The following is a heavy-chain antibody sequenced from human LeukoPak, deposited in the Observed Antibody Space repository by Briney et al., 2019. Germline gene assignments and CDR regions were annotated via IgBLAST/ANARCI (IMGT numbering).Heavy chain of an antibody. V-gene: IGHV4-59*01. Sequence: SETLSLTFAVSGGSISSYYWSWIRQPPGKGLEWIGYIYYSGSTNYNPSLKSRVTISVDTSKNQFSLKLSSVTAADTAVYYCARYQVDIVVVPAARDEYYYYYYYMDVWGKGTTVTVSS. CDR1: GGSISSYY. CDR2: IYYSGST. CDR3: ARYQVDIVVVPAARDEYYYYYYYMDV. J-gene: IGHJ6*03. D-gene: IGHD2-2*01.